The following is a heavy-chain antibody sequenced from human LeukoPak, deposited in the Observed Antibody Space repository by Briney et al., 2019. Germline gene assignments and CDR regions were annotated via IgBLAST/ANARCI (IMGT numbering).Heavy chain of an antibody. V-gene: IGHV4-4*07. CDR1: GGSISSYY. J-gene: IGHJ4*02. D-gene: IGHD6-19*01. CDR3: ARETSLAGFASGLGFNY. CDR2: IYTSGST. Sequence: SETLSLTCTVSGGSISSYYWSWIRQPAGKGLEWIGRIYTSGSTNYNPSLKSRVTMSIDTSKNHFSLKLTSVTAADTATYYCARETSLAGFASGLGFNYWGQGILVTVSS.